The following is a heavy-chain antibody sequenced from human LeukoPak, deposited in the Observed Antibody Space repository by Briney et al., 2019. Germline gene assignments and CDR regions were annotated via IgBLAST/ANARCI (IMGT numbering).Heavy chain of an antibody. CDR1: GGTFSTYG. CDR2: IVPNSGTA. CDR3: ASRPAIAAAGDY. D-gene: IGHD6-13*01. V-gene: IGHV1-69*06. Sequence: SVNVSCKASGGTFSTYGISWVRQAPGQGLEWMGGIVPNSGTADYAQKFHGGVTITADKSTSTAYMELSSLRTEDTAVYYCASRPAIAAAGDYWGQGTLVTVSS. J-gene: IGHJ4*02.